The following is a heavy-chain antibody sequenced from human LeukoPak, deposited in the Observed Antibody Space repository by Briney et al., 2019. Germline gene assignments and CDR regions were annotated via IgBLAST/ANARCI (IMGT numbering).Heavy chain of an antibody. Sequence: GASVKVSCKASGYTFTGYYMHWVRQAPGQGLEWMGWINPNSGGTNYAQKFQGRVTMTRDTSISTAYMELSRLRSDDTAVYYCARGYMITFGGVIVKDWFDPWGQGTLVTVSS. CDR1: GYTFTGYY. D-gene: IGHD3-16*02. V-gene: IGHV1-2*02. J-gene: IGHJ5*02. CDR2: INPNSGGT. CDR3: ARGYMITFGGVIVKDWFDP.